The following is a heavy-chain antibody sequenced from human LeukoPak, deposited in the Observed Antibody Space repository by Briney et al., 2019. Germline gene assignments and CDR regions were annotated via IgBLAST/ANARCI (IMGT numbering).Heavy chain of an antibody. CDR3: AKEYGYTYGEFDY. CDR2: ISGSGVST. Sequence: PGGSLRLSCAASGFTFSSYAMSWVRQVPGKGLEWVSAISGSGVSTYYADSVKGRFTISRDNSKNTLYLQMNSLRAEDTAVYYCAKEYGYTYGEFDYWGQGTLVTVSS. CDR1: GFTFSSYA. J-gene: IGHJ4*02. V-gene: IGHV3-23*01. D-gene: IGHD5-18*01.